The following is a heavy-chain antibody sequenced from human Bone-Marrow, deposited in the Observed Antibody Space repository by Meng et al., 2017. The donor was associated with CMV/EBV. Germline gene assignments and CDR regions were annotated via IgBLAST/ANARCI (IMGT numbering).Heavy chain of an antibody. CDR2: ISYSGST. CDR1: GGSISSYY. D-gene: IGHD2-2*01. CDR3: ARQYIVVVPAAIDY. J-gene: IGHJ4*02. V-gene: IGHV4-59*08. Sequence: SEPLSLTCTVSGGSISSYYWSWIRQPPGKVLEWIGYISYSGSTYYNPSLKSRVTISVDTSKNQFSLKLSSVTAADTAVYYCARQYIVVVPAAIDYWGQGTLVTVSS.